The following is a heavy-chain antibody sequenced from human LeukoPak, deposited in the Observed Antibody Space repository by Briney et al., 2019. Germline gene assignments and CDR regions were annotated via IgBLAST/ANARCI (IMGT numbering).Heavy chain of an antibody. D-gene: IGHD1-26*01. CDR2: MNPNSGHT. CDR3: VRVQSGSYARYGMDV. J-gene: IGHJ6*02. V-gene: IGHV1-8*01. CDR1: GYTLTNYD. Sequence: ASAKVSCKASGYTLTNYDINWVRQATGQGLEWMGWMNPNSGHTGYTQKFQGRVTMTRDTSISTAYMELSSLKSEDTAVYYCVRVQSGSYARYGMDVWGQGTTVTVSS.